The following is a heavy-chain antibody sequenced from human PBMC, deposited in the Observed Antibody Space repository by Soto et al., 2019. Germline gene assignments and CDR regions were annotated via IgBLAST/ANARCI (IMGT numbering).Heavy chain of an antibody. CDR1: GFTFSSYS. V-gene: IGHV3-23*01. J-gene: IGHJ6*02. CDR3: AKEPTVTTPYDYYYGGMDV. CDR2: ISGSGGST. Sequence: EVQLLESGGGLVQPGGSLRLSCAASGFTFSSYSMSWVRQAPGKGLEWVSAISGSGGSTYYADSVKGRFTISRDNSKNMLYLQMNSLRAQDTAVYYCAKEPTVTTPYDYYYGGMDVWGHGTTVTVSS. D-gene: IGHD4-4*01.